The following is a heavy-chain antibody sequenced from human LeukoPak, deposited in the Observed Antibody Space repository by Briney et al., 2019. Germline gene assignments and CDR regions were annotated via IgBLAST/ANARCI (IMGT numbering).Heavy chain of an antibody. D-gene: IGHD3-3*01. V-gene: IGHV3-7*04. CDR1: GFDFSGYW. CDR2: IKQDGSEK. CDR3: ARGYDVSY. J-gene: IGHJ4*02. Sequence: GGSLRLSCVASGFDFSGYWMNWVRQTPGKGLEWVANIKQDGSEKYYVDSVKGRFTISRDNAKNSLFLQMNSLRTEDTAVYYCARGYDVSYWGQGTLVTVSS.